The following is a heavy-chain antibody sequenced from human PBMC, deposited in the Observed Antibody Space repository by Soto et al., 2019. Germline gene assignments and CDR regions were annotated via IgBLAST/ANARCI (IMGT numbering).Heavy chain of an antibody. CDR1: GYTFTSYG. V-gene: IGHV1-18*04. CDR2: ISAYNGKT. CDR3: ARDLWKATYGSGSYSKGGWFDP. D-gene: IGHD3-10*01. Sequence: QVQLVQSGAEVKKPGASVKVSCKASGYTFTSYGISWVRQAPGQGLEWMGWISAYNGKTNYAQKLQGRVTMTTDTAKSTAYMALRSLRSDETAVYYCARDLWKATYGSGSYSKGGWFDPWGQGTLVTVSS. J-gene: IGHJ5*02.